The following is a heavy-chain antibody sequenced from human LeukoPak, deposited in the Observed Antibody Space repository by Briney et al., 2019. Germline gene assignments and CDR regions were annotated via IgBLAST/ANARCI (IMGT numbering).Heavy chain of an antibody. CDR2: IYTSGST. J-gene: IGHJ4*02. CDR3: ASELGIDGNY. CDR1: GGSISSGSYY. D-gene: IGHD7-27*01. V-gene: IGHV4-61*02. Sequence: SETLSLTCTVSGGSISSGSYYWSWIRQPAGKGLEWIGRIYTSGSTNYNPSLKSRVTISVDTSKNQFSLKLSSVTAADTAVYYCASELGIDGNYWGQGTLVTVSS.